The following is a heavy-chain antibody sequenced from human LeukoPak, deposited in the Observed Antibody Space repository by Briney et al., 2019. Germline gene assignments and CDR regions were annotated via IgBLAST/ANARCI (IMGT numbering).Heavy chain of an antibody. J-gene: IGHJ4*02. CDR2: ISYDGSNK. D-gene: IGHD1-26*01. V-gene: IGHV3-30*18. CDR1: GFTFSSYG. Sequence: PGRSLRLSCAASGFTFSSYGMHWVRQAPGKGLEWVAVISYDGSNKYYADSVKGRFTISRDNSKNTLYLQMNSLRAEVTAVYYCAKETFFSGSYYAYWGQGTLVTVSS. CDR3: AKETFFSGSYYAY.